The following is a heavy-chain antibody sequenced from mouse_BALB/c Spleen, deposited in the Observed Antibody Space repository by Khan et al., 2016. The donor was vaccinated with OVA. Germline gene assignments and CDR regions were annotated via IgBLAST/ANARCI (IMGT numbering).Heavy chain of an antibody. CDR3: ARAGYGGFAY. D-gene: IGHD1-1*02. Sequence: EVELVESGGGLVKPGGSLKLSCAASGFTFSDYYMYWVRQTPEKRLEWVATISDGGSYTYYPDSVKGRFTFSRDNAKNNLYLQMSRLKAEDIATYYCARAGYGGFAYWGQGTLVTVSA. CDR1: GFTFSDYY. J-gene: IGHJ3*01. V-gene: IGHV5-4*02. CDR2: ISDGGSYT.